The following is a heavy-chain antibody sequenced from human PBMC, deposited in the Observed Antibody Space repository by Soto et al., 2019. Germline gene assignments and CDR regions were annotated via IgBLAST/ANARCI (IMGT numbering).Heavy chain of an antibody. J-gene: IGHJ6*02. D-gene: IGHD2-2*01. CDR3: AREAVVVPAARSDYYYYGMDV. V-gene: IGHV3-33*01. CDR2: IWYDGSNK. Sequence: QVQLVESGGGVVQPGRSLRLSCAASGFTFSSYGMHWVRQAPGKGLEWVAVIWYDGSNKYYADSVKGRFTISRDNSKNTLYLKMNSLRAEDTAVYYCAREAVVVPAARSDYYYYGMDVWGQGTTVTVSS. CDR1: GFTFSSYG.